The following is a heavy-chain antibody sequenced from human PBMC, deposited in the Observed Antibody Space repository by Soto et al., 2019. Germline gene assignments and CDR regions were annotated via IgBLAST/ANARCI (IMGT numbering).Heavy chain of an antibody. D-gene: IGHD1-1*01. J-gene: IGHJ4*02. CDR2: ISAHNGNT. V-gene: IGHV1-18*01. CDR3: ARGRYGDY. CDR1: GYTFTSYG. Sequence: QVHLGQSEAEVKKPGASVKVSCKASGYTFTSYGITWVRQAPGQGLEWMGWISAHNGNTDYAQKLQGRVIVTRDTSTSTAYMELRSLISDDTAVYYCARGRYGDYWGQGALVTVSS.